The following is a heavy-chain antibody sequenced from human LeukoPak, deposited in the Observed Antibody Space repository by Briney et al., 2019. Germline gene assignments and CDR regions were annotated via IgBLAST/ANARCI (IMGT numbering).Heavy chain of an antibody. CDR3: ARGQYSSSSEGGYMDV. Sequence: ASVKDSCKASGYTFTSYDINWVRQATGQGLEWMGWMNPNSGNTGYAQKFQGRVTMTRNTSISTAYMELSSLRSEDTAVYYCARGQYSSSSEGGYMDVWGKGTTVTVSS. V-gene: IGHV1-8*02. CDR1: GYTFTSYD. CDR2: MNPNSGNT. J-gene: IGHJ6*03. D-gene: IGHD6-6*01.